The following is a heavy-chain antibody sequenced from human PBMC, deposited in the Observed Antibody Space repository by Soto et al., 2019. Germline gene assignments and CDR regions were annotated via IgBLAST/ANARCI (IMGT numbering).Heavy chain of an antibody. CDR2: ISGGSPKE. J-gene: IGHJ4*02. Sequence: GRSLKISFEASGFPFDNYAMSWVRQAPGKGLEWVSAISGGSPKEFYAESVKGRFTISRDNSKNTLFLEMNSLRADDAALYYCAKDFSRDSFSQKPAGGGDCYTLESWVQGTQGAV. CDR3: AKDFSRDSFSQKPAGGGDCYTLES. D-gene: IGHD2-21*02. CDR1: GFPFDNYA. V-gene: IGHV3-23*01.